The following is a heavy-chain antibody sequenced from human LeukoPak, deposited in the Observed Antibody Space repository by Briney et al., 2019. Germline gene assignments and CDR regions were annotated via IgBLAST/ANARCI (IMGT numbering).Heavy chain of an antibody. CDR2: ISGSGGST. Sequence: GGSLRLSCAASGFTLSNYAVSWVRQAPGKGLEWVSAISGSGGSTYYADSVKGRFTISRDNSKNTLYLQMNSLRAEDTAVYYCAKVSEPYYDFWSGYYRAYGMDVWGQGTTVTVSS. J-gene: IGHJ6*02. CDR3: AKVSEPYYDFWSGYYRAYGMDV. CDR1: GFTLSNYA. V-gene: IGHV3-23*01. D-gene: IGHD3-3*01.